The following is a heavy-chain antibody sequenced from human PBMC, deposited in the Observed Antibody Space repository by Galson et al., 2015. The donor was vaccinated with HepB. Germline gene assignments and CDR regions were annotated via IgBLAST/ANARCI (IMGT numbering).Heavy chain of an antibody. CDR3: AREISGWYPAGGF. CDR2: IRSSSSYI. Sequence: SLRLSCAASGFTFSSYSMNWVRQAPGKGLEWASSIRSSSSYIYYADSVKGRFTFSRDNAQNSLYLQMNSLRAEDTAVYYCAREISGWYPAGGFWGQGTLVTVSS. J-gene: IGHJ4*02. V-gene: IGHV3-21*01. CDR1: GFTFSSYS. D-gene: IGHD6-19*01.